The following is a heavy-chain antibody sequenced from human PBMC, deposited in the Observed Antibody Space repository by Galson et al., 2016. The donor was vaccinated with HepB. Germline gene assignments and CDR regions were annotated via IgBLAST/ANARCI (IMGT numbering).Heavy chain of an antibody. CDR3: ARGDEWNDVPDY. J-gene: IGHJ4*02. V-gene: IGHV3-23*01. CDR1: GFTFSDYT. D-gene: IGHD1-1*01. CDR2: ISDSGYST. Sequence: SLRLSCAASGFTFSDYTISWVRQAPGKGLDWVSVISDSGYSTYYADSVKGRFTISRDDGKNSVYLQMNSLRAEDTALYYCARGDEWNDVPDYWGQGTLVTVSS.